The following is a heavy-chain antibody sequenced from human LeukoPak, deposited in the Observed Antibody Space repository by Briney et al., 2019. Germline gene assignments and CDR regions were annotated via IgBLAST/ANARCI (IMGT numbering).Heavy chain of an antibody. V-gene: IGHV1-8*01. CDR1: GYTFTSYD. CDR3: ARAVIAAAGTIGWVY. Sequence: ASVKVSCKASGYTFTSYDINWVRQAPGQGLEWMGWMNPNSGNTGYAQKFQGRVTMTRNTSISTAYMELSSLRSKDTAVYYCARAVIAAAGTIGWVYWGQGTLVTVSS. J-gene: IGHJ4*02. D-gene: IGHD6-13*01. CDR2: MNPNSGNT.